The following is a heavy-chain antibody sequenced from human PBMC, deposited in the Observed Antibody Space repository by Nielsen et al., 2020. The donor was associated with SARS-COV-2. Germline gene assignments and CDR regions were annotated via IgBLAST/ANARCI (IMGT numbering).Heavy chain of an antibody. V-gene: IGHV3-74*01. D-gene: IGHD3-22*01. CDR2: MNADGSRS. CDR1: GFIFSDYY. Sequence: GESLKISCVGSGFIFSDYYMNWVRQAPGKGLMWVSRMNADGSRSAYADAVKGRFTISRDNARDTLYLQMNRLSAEDTAVYYCVRVRDDGHYYDTGPFDYWGQGALVTVSS. CDR3: VRVRDDGHYYDTGPFDY. J-gene: IGHJ4*02.